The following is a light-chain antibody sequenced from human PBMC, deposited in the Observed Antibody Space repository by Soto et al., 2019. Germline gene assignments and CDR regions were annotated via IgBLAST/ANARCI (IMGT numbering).Light chain of an antibody. V-gene: IGLV2-23*02. J-gene: IGLJ1*01. Sequence: QSALTQPASVSGSPGQSITISCTGTSSDVGSYNLVSWYQQHPGKAPKLMIYEVSKRPSGVSNRFSGYKSGNTASLTISGLQAVDEADYYCCSYAGSSTLYVLGTGTKVTVL. CDR1: SSDVGSYNL. CDR2: EVS. CDR3: CSYAGSSTLYV.